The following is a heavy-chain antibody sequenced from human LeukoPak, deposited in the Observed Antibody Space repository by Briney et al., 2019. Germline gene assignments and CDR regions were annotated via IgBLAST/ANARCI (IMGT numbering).Heavy chain of an antibody. CDR2: IYYSGST. D-gene: IGHD3-10*01. CDR1: GGSVSSGSYY. V-gene: IGHV4-61*01. J-gene: IGHJ5*02. CDR3: ARFSSGSYRWFDP. Sequence: PSETLSLTCTVSGGSVSSGSYYWSWIRQPPGKGLEWIGYIYYSGSTNYNPSLKSRVTISVDTSKNQFSLKLSSVTAADTAVYYCARFSSGSYRWFDPWGQGTLVTVSS.